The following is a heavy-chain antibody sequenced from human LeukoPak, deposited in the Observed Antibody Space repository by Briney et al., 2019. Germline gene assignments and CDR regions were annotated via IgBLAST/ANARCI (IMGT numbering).Heavy chain of an antibody. CDR1: GFTVSSNY. CDR3: AKDREPKTFDY. V-gene: IGHV3-53*05. D-gene: IGHD1-14*01. CDR2: IYTGGTT. Sequence: GGSLRLSCAASGFTVSSNYMSWVRQAPGKGLEWVSLIYTGGTTYYADSVKGRFTISRDNSKNTLYLQMNSLRAEDTAVYYCAKDREPKTFDYWGQGTLVTVSS. J-gene: IGHJ4*02.